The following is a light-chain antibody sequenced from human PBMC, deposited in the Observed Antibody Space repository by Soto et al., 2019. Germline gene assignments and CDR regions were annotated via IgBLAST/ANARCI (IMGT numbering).Light chain of an antibody. CDR3: QQYNDWPLT. Sequence: MPQAPAHLSVSPGERGTPSCRAIQSISSNLAWFQQTPGQAPRLLIYGAFTRATGIPARFSGTGSGTEFTLTISSLQSEDFALYYCQQYNDWPLTFGQGTKV. J-gene: IGKJ1*01. CDR1: QSISSN. V-gene: IGKV3-15*01. CDR2: GAF.